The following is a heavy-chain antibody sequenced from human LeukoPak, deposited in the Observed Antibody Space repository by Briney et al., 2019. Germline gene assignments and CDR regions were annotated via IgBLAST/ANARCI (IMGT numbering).Heavy chain of an antibody. CDR3: ARGLHMVRGVSPATYYYYGMGV. J-gene: IGHJ6*02. Sequence: GASVKVSCKASGGTFSSYAISWVRQAPGQGLEWMGRIIPILGIANYAQKFQGRVTITADKSTSTAYMELSSLRSEDTAVYYCARGLHMVRGVSPATYYYYGMGVWGQGTTVTVSS. CDR1: GGTFSSYA. D-gene: IGHD3-10*01. V-gene: IGHV1-69*04. CDR2: IIPILGIA.